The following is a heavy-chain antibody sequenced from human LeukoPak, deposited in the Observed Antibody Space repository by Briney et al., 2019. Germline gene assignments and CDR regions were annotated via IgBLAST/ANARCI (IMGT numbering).Heavy chain of an antibody. J-gene: IGHJ4*02. Sequence: SGTLSLTCAVSGGSLSSYYWCWIRQPPGKGLEWIGYIYYSGSTNYNPSLKSRVTTSVDTSKNQFSLKLSSVTAADTAVYYCAGVSFDCSGGSCYSPIFDYWGQGTLVTVSS. D-gene: IGHD2-15*01. CDR2: IYYSGST. CDR1: GGSLSSYY. CDR3: AGVSFDCSGGSCYSPIFDY. V-gene: IGHV4-59*01.